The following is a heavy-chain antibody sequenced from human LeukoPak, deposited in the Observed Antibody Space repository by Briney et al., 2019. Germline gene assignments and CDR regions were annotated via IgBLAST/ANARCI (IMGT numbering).Heavy chain of an antibody. V-gene: IGHV1-2*04. CDR2: INPNSGGT. Sequence: GASVKVSCKASGGTFSSYAISWVRQAPGQGLEWMGWINPNSGGTNYAQKFQGWVTMTRDTSISTAYMELSRLRSDDTAVYYCAREVWNSRDTSGPLDPWGQGTLVIVSS. CDR3: AREVWNSRDTSGPLDP. CDR1: GGTFSSYA. D-gene: IGHD6-19*01. J-gene: IGHJ5*02.